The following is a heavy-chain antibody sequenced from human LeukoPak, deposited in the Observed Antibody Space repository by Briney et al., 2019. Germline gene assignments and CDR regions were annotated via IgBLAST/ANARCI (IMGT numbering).Heavy chain of an antibody. V-gene: IGHV3-66*01. J-gene: IGHJ4*02. CDR1: GFTVSSNY. CDR2: IYSGGST. D-gene: IGHD3-9*01. CDR3: ARRSYDILTDYYFDY. Sequence: PGGSLRLSCAASGFTVSSNYMSWVRQAPGKGLEWVSVIYSGGSTYYADSVKGRFTISRDNSKNTLYLQMNGLRTEDTAVYYCARRSYDILTDYYFDYWGQGTLVTVSS.